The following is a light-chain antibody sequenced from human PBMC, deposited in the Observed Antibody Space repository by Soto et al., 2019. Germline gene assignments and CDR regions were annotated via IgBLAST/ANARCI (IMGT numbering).Light chain of an antibody. Sequence: EIVMTQSPVTLSVSPGERATLSCRASQFVSSNLAWYQQKPGQAPRLLIYGASTRATGIPARFSGSGSGTEFTLTISNLQSEDFAVYFCQQYHNWPPITFGQGTLPAVK. CDR3: QQYHNWPPIT. CDR2: GAS. CDR1: QFVSSN. J-gene: IGKJ5*01. V-gene: IGKV3D-15*01.